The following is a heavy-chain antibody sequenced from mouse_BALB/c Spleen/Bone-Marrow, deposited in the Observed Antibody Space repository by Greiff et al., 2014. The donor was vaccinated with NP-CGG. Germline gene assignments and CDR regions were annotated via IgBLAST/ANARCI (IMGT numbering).Heavy chain of an antibody. CDR3: ARRHGSYFDY. J-gene: IGHJ2*01. Sequence: QVQLQQSGAELVRPGTSVKVSCKASGYAFTNYLIEWVKQRPGQGLEWIGMINPGSGGTNYNEKFKGKATLTADKSSSTAYMQLSSLASDDSAVYFCARRHGSYFDYWGQGTTLTVSS. CDR2: INPGSGGT. D-gene: IGHD3-1*01. CDR1: GYAFTNYL. V-gene: IGHV1-54*01.